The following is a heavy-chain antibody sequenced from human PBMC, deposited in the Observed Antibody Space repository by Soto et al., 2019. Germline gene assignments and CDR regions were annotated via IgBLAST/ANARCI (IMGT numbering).Heavy chain of an antibody. J-gene: IGHJ4*02. CDR3: ARDPRSLGRSGSYDY. Sequence: EVQLVESGGGLVQPGGSLRLSCAASGFTFSSHSLNWVRQAPGRGLEWVSYISSSSTTIYYADSVKGRFTISRDNAKNSLYLQMNSLRDEDTAVYYCARDPRSLGRSGSYDYWGQGTLVTVSS. V-gene: IGHV3-48*02. CDR1: GFTFSSHS. CDR2: ISSSSTTI. D-gene: IGHD1-26*01.